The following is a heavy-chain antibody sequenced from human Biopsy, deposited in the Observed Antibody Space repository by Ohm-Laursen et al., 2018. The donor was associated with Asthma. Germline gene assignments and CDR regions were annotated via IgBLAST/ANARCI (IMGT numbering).Heavy chain of an antibody. CDR3: ARATSTWSQSGPHYFDR. D-gene: IGHD6-13*01. CDR2: VHSTGST. V-gene: IGHV4-59*01. CDR1: PGSINDYY. J-gene: IGHJ5*02. Sequence: PGTLSLTCAVSPGSINDYYWNWIRQFPGKGLEWIGYVHSTGSTRFNPSLKSRLTISVDTSVDQVSLKLTSVTAADTAVYYCARATSTWSQSGPHYFDRWGQGTLVTVSS.